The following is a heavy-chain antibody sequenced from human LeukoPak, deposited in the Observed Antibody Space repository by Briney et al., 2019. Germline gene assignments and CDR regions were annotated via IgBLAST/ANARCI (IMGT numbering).Heavy chain of an antibody. Sequence: GGPLRLSCAASGCTFSNSAMNWVRQVPGKGLEWVSSIDYDSSHIYYAASVRGRFTISRDNARNSVYLQMNSLRVEDTAVYYCARDPLRYLRVGHYDYWGQGTLVAVSS. CDR1: GCTFSNSA. CDR2: IDYDSSHI. CDR3: ARDPLRYLRVGHYDY. V-gene: IGHV3-21*01. D-gene: IGHD3-9*01. J-gene: IGHJ4*02.